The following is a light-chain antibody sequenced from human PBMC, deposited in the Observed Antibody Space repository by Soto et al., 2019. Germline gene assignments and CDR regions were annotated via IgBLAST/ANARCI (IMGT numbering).Light chain of an antibody. V-gene: IGKV1-39*01. CDR3: QQTYSTPWT. CDR2: AAS. J-gene: IGKJ1*01. Sequence: DFQLTQSPSSLSASVGDRVTVACRASHDIGTYLNWYQQKPGKAPNLLIYAASNLQSEVPSRFSGSGSGTEFTLVISNLQPEDFASYHCQQTYSTPWTFGQGTKVEIK. CDR1: HDIGTY.